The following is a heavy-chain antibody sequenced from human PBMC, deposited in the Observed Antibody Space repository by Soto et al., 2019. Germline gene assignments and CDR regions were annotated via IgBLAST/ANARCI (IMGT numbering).Heavy chain of an antibody. CDR2: IYWDDDK. D-gene: IGHD5-18*01. Sequence: QITLKESGPTLVKPTQTLTLTCTFSGFSLSTSGVGVGWIRQPPGKALAWLALIYWDDDKRYSPSLKSRLTITKDTSKNQVVLTMTNMDPVDTATYYCAHYGAMVTPFDYWGQGTLFTVSS. J-gene: IGHJ4*02. CDR3: AHYGAMVTPFDY. CDR1: GFSLSTSGVG. V-gene: IGHV2-5*02.